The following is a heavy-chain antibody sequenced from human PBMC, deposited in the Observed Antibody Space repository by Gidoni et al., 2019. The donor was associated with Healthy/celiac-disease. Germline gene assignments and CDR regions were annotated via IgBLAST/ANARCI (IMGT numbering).Heavy chain of an antibody. CDR2: ISSSSSSI. J-gene: IGHJ6*02. D-gene: IGHD2-2*01. CDR3: AREHCSSTSCYLRSYYYYGMDV. CDR1: GFTFSSYS. V-gene: IGHV3-21*01. Sequence: EVPLVESGGGLVKPGGSLRLSCAASGFTFSSYSMNRVRKAPGKGLEWASSISSSSSSIYYADSVKGRFTISRDNAKNSLYLQMNSLRAEDTAVYYCAREHCSSTSCYLRSYYYYGMDVWGQGTTVTVSS.